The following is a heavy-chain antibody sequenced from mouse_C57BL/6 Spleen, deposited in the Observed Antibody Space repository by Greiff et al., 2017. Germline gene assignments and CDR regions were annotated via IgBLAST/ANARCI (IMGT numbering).Heavy chain of an antibody. CDR2: INPNNGGT. V-gene: IGHV1-26*01. CDR1: GYTFTDYY. J-gene: IGHJ2*01. Sequence: EVQLQQSGPELVKPGASVKISCKASGYTFTDYYMNWVKQSHGQSLEWIGDINPNNGGTSYNQKFKGKATLTVDKSSRTAYMELRSLTSEDAADYYCTQAPDGYYFDYWGQGTTLTVSS. CDR3: TQAPDGYYFDY. D-gene: IGHD2-3*01.